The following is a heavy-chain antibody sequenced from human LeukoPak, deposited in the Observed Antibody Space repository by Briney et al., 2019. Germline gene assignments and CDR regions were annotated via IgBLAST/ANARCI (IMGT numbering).Heavy chain of an antibody. CDR1: GYTFTGYY. Sequence: ASVKVSCKASGYTFTGYYMHWVRQAPGQGLEWMGWMNPNSGNTGYAQKFQGRVTMTRNTSISTAYMELSSLRSEDTAVYYCARACSSTSCYSGAAGAFDIWGQGTMVTVSS. CDR2: MNPNSGNT. D-gene: IGHD2-2*02. V-gene: IGHV1-8*02. CDR3: ARACSSTSCYSGAAGAFDI. J-gene: IGHJ3*02.